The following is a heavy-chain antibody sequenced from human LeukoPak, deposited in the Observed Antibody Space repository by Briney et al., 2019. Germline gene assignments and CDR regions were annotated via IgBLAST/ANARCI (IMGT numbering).Heavy chain of an antibody. CDR3: ATLPYYYDSSGSCYFDY. J-gene: IGHJ4*02. D-gene: IGHD3-22*01. Sequence: SGGSLRLSCAASGFIFNSYGMHWVRQAPGKGLEWVAFIRYDGSNKYYADSVKGRFTISRDNSKNTLYLQMNSLRVEDTAVYYCATLPYYYDSSGSCYFDYWGQGTLVTVSS. V-gene: IGHV3-30*02. CDR2: IRYDGSNK. CDR1: GFIFNSYG.